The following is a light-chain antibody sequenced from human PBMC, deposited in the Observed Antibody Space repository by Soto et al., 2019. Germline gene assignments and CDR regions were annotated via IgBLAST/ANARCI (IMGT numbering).Light chain of an antibody. J-gene: IGLJ2*01. CDR1: SSDVGAYNY. Sequence: QSALTEPPSASGSPGQSVTISCTGTSSDVGAYNYVSLYQQHPGKAPKLMIYEVNKRPSGVPDRFSGPKSGNTASLTVAGLKAEDEAEYYCSSYAVNRDVGFGGGTKLTVL. V-gene: IGLV2-8*01. CDR2: EVN. CDR3: SSYAVNRDVG.